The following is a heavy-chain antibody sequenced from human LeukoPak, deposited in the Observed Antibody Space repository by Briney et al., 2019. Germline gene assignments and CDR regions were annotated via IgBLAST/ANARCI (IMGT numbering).Heavy chain of an antibody. CDR2: IYYSGST. CDR3: ARVGSPPYSSGDSFDY. J-gene: IGHJ4*02. CDR1: GGSISSYY. V-gene: IGHV4-59*01. D-gene: IGHD6-19*01. Sequence: SETLSLTCTVSGGSISSYYWSRIRQPPGKGLEWIGYIYYSGSTNYNPSLKSRVTISVDTSKNQFSLKLSSVTAADTAVYYCARVGSPPYSSGDSFDYWGQGTLVTVSS.